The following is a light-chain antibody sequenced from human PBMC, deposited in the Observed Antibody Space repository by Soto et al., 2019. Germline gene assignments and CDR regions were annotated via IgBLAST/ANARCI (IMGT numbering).Light chain of an antibody. Sequence: QSVLTQPRSVSGSPGQSVTISCTGTSSDVGGYNYVSWYQQYPGKAPKLIIHDVYKWPSGVPDRFSGSKSGNTASLTISGLQAEDEADYYCCSYAGSYTYVFGTGTKVTVL. CDR1: SSDVGGYNY. J-gene: IGLJ1*01. CDR3: CSYAGSYTYV. V-gene: IGLV2-11*01. CDR2: DVY.